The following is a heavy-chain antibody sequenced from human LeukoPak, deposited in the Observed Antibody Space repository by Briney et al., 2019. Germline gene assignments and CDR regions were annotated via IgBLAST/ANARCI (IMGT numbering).Heavy chain of an antibody. CDR2: IINDGSYT. D-gene: IGHD5-24*01. CDR1: GFTFSPVW. Sequence: GGSLRLSCAASGFTFSPVWMHWVRQAPGKGLMWVSHIINDGSYTTYADSVKGRFTISRDKAKNSLYLQMNALRAEDTAVYYCARSVDVDYWGQGILVTVSP. V-gene: IGHV3-74*01. J-gene: IGHJ4*02. CDR3: ARSVDVDY.